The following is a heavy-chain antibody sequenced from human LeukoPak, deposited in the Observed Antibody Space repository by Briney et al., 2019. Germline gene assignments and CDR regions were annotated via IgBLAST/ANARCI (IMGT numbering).Heavy chain of an antibody. J-gene: IGHJ3*02. Sequence: GGFLRLSCAASGFTFSSYGMHWVRQAPGKGLEWVAFIRYDGSNKYYADSVKGRFTISRDNSKNTLYLQMNSLRAEDTAVYYCAKDDYYDGSGYYWSEAFDIWGQGTMVTVSS. V-gene: IGHV3-30*02. CDR3: AKDDYYDGSGYYWSEAFDI. D-gene: IGHD3-22*01. CDR1: GFTFSSYG. CDR2: IRYDGSNK.